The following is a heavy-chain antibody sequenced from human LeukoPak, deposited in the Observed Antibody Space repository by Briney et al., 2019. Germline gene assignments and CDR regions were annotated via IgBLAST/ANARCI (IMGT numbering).Heavy chain of an antibody. CDR3: AVTSGYSGYDLFLPVDY. CDR2: ISGFNGAT. V-gene: IGHV1-18*01. Sequence: ASVKVSCKASGYTFTIYGISWVRQAPGQGLEWMGWISGFNGATNYAQKFQGRVTMTLDTSTSTAYMELRSLRSDDTAVYYCAVTSGYSGYDLFLPVDYWGQGTLVTVSS. J-gene: IGHJ4*02. CDR1: GYTFTIYG. D-gene: IGHD5-12*01.